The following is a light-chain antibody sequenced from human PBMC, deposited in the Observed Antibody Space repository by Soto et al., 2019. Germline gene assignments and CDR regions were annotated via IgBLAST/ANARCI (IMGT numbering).Light chain of an antibody. V-gene: IGLV1-51*02. CDR2: END. J-gene: IGLJ7*01. Sequence: QSVLTQPPSVSAALGHKVTISCSGTNSNIGNNYVCWYQQVPGTAPKLLIYENDKRPSEIPDRFSGSKSGTSATLAITGLHSGDEADYYCGTWDSSLSAAVFGGGTQLTVL. CDR1: NSNIGNNY. CDR3: GTWDSSLSAAV.